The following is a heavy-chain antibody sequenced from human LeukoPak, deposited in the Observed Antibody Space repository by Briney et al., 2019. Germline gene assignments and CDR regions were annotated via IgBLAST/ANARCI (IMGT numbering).Heavy chain of an antibody. V-gene: IGHV3-48*01. CDR1: GFTFSSYS. CDR2: ISTTGSTI. J-gene: IGHJ6*03. Sequence: PGGSLRLSCAASGFTFSSYSMNWVRQAPGRGLEWVSYISTTGSTIYYADSVKGRFTISRDNAKNSLYLQMNSLRAEDTAVYYCARDVAVAGTWGGYYYHMDVWGKGTTVTVSS. D-gene: IGHD6-19*01. CDR3: ARDVAVAGTWGGYYYHMDV.